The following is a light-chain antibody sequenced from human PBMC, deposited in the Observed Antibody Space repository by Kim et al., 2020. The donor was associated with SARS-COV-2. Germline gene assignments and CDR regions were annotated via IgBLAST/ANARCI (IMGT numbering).Light chain of an antibody. J-gene: IGKJ1*01. CDR3: QQYDNLPRT. CDR2: AAT. Sequence: SPGERATLSCRASQSVSNRYLAWYQQKPGQAPRLLIYAATTRATGIPDRFSGSGSGTDFTLAISRLEPEDSAVYYFQQYDNLPRTFGQGTKVDIK. CDR1: QSVSNRY. V-gene: IGKV3-20*01.